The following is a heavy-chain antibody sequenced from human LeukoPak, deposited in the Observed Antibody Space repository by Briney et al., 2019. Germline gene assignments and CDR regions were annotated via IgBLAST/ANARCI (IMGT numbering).Heavy chain of an antibody. D-gene: IGHD3-10*01. V-gene: IGHV4-38-2*01. CDR1: GYSISSGYY. J-gene: IGHJ4*02. CDR3: ARGSLFLSLWFGELHVY. Sequence: SETLSLTCAVSGYSISSGYYWGWIRQPPGKGLEWIGSIYHSGSTYYNPSLKSRVTISVDTSKNQFSLKLSSVTAADTAVCYCARGSLFLSLWFGELHVYWGQGTLVTVSS. CDR2: IYHSGST.